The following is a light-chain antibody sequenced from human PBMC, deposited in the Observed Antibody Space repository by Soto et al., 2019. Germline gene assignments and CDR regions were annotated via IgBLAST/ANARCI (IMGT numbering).Light chain of an antibody. V-gene: IGKV3-20*01. CDR2: RAS. CDR1: QRVSSDY. CDR3: QQYVTSPLN. Sequence: EIVLTQSPGTLSLSPGERATLSCRASQRVSSDYLAWYQQKPGQAPRLLIYRASRTARDIPPRFSGSGSGTDFTLTISRVEPEDFAVYYCQQYVTSPLNFGGGTKVEIK. J-gene: IGKJ4*01.